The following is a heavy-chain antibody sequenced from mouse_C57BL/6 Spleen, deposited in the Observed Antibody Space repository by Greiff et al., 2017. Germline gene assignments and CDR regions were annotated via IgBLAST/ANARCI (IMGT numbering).Heavy chain of an antibody. J-gene: IGHJ2*01. CDR2: IYPGGGYT. D-gene: IGHD1-1*01. Sequence: VMLVESGAELVRPGTSVKMSCKASGYTFTNYWIGWAKQRPGHGLEWIGDIYPGGGYTNYNEKFKGKATLTADKSSSTAYMQFSSLTSEDSAIYYCARCYYGSSPYYFDYWGQGTTLTVSS. V-gene: IGHV1-63*01. CDR3: ARCYYGSSPYYFDY. CDR1: GYTFTNYW.